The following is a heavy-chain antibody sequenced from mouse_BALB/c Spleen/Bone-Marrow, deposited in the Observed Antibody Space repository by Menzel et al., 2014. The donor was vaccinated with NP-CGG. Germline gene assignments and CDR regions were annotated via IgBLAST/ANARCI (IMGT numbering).Heavy chain of an antibody. D-gene: IGHD2-1*01. Sequence: EVQLVESGRGLVKPGGSLKLSCAASGFAFSSYDMSWVRQTPEKRLEWVAYISSGGGSTYYPDTVKGRFTISRDNAKNTLYLQMSSLKSEDTAMYYCARLDYGNYEGGAMDYWGQGTSVTVSS. V-gene: IGHV5-12-1*01. CDR2: ISSGGGST. CDR3: ARLDYGNYEGGAMDY. J-gene: IGHJ4*01. CDR1: GFAFSSYD.